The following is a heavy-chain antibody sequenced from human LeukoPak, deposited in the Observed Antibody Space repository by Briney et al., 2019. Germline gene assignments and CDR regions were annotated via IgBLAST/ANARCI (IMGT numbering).Heavy chain of an antibody. Sequence: ASVKVSCKASGFTFTSYGISWVRQAPGQGLEWMGWISAYNGNTNYAQKLQGRVTMTTDTSTSTAYMELRSLRSDDTAVYYCARAPPGPYSSGWYGPDHYWGQGTLVTVSS. CDR3: ARAPPGPYSSGWYGPDHY. CDR2: ISAYNGNT. V-gene: IGHV1-18*01. CDR1: GFTFTSYG. J-gene: IGHJ4*02. D-gene: IGHD6-19*01.